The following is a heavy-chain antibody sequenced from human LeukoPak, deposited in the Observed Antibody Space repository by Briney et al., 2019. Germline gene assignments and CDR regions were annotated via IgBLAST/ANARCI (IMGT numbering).Heavy chain of an antibody. D-gene: IGHD3-22*01. CDR2: ISYDGSNK. Sequence: PGGSLRLSCAASGFPFNAYYMSWVRQAPGKGLEWVAVISYDGSNKYYADSVKGRFTISRDNSKNTLYLQMNSLRAEDTAVYYCARDFPAYDSSGYLDYWGQGTLVTVSS. J-gene: IGHJ4*02. CDR1: GFPFNAYY. V-gene: IGHV3-30-3*01. CDR3: ARDFPAYDSSGYLDY.